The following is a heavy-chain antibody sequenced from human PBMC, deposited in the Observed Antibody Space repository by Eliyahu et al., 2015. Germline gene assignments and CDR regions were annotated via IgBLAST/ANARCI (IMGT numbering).Heavy chain of an antibody. V-gene: IGHV4-31*03. J-gene: IGHJ4*02. CDR3: ARVMGYYYDSSGYYYVDY. CDR1: GGXISSGGYY. CDR2: IYYSGXT. Sequence: QVQLQESGPGLVKPXQTLSLTCTVXGGXISSGGYYWXWIXQXPGKGLEWIGYIYYSGXTYYNPSLKSRVTISVDTSKNQFSLKLSSVTAADTAVYYCARVMGYYYDSSGYYYVDYWGQGTLVTVSS. D-gene: IGHD3-22*01.